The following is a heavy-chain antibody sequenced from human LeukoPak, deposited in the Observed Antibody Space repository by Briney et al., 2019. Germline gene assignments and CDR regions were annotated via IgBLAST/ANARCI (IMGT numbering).Heavy chain of an antibody. D-gene: IGHD6-25*01. CDR2: ITTNGGST. Sequence: GGSESLSCSASGLPLSPYAMHWARHAPGRGLEYVSGITTNGGSTYYADSVKGRFTISRDNSKNTLYLQVSSLRAEDTVVYYCVKRSGSSSGWIDYWGQGTLVTVSS. V-gene: IGHV3-64D*09. CDR1: GLPLSPYA. CDR3: VKRSGSSSGWIDY. J-gene: IGHJ4*02.